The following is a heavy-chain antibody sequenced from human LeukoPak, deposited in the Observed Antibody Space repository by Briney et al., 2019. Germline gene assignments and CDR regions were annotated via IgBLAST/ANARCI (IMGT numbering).Heavy chain of an antibody. J-gene: IGHJ3*01. CDR3: ARDLPLAAAAKDVFDL. D-gene: IGHD6-13*01. V-gene: IGHV4-30-2*01. Sequence: SQTLSLTCTLSGGSISSGGYSWRWLRQPPGKGLEWIVHIHHSGGTYYTPSLKSRVTISVDRSKNQFSLTLNSVTAADTAAYFCARDLPLAAAAKDVFDLWGQGTLVTVSS. CDR1: GGSISSGGYS. CDR2: IHHSGGT.